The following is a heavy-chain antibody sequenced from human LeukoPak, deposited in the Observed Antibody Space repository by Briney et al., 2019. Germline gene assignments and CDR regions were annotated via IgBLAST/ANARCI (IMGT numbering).Heavy chain of an antibody. D-gene: IGHD3-16*02. CDR2: INHSGST. J-gene: IGHJ4*02. Sequence: SETLSLTCAVYGGSFSGYYWSWIRQPPGKGLEWIGEINHSGSTNYNPSLKSRVTISVDTSKNQFSLKLSSVTAADTAMYYCARQHDYVWWSYRYWGQGTLVTVSS. CDR1: GGSFSGYY. V-gene: IGHV4-34*01. CDR3: ARQHDYVWWSYRY.